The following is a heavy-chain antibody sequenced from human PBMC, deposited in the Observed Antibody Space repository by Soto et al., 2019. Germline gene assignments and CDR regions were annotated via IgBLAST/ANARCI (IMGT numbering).Heavy chain of an antibody. CDR3: ARVGSGYVLFDY. D-gene: IGHD5-12*01. CDR2: IKQDGSEK. CDR1: GFTFSSYW. J-gene: IGHJ4*02. V-gene: IGHV3-7*03. Sequence: GASVKVSCAASGFTFSSYWMSWVRQAPGKGLEWVANIKQDGSEKYYVDSVKGRFTISRDNAKNSLYLQMNSLRAEDTAVYYCARVGSGYVLFDYWGQGTLVTVSS.